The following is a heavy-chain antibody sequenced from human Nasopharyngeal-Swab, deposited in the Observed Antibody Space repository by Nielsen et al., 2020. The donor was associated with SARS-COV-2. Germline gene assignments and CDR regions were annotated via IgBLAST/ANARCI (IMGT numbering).Heavy chain of an antibody. Sequence: GESLKISCKASGYTFTNYWVAWVRQKPGKGLEWMGLIYPDDSDTRYSPSFEGQVTFSADKSTSTAFLQWSSLKASDTAMYFCARLGGEWGADPWGQGTLVTVSS. J-gene: IGHJ5*02. V-gene: IGHV5-51*01. CDR3: ARLGGEWGADP. CDR1: GYTFTNYW. CDR2: IYPDDSDT. D-gene: IGHD1-26*01.